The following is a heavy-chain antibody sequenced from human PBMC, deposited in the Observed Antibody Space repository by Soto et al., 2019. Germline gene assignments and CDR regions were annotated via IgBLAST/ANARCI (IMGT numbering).Heavy chain of an antibody. Sequence: QVQLVESGGGVVQPGRSLRLSCAASGFLFSSYAMHWVRQAPGKGLEWVAVISYDGSNKYYADSVKGRFTISRDNSKNTLYLQMNSLRAEDTAVYYCARDVDTAMVLSGVDDYWGKGTLVTVSS. CDR2: ISYDGSNK. D-gene: IGHD5-18*01. CDR3: ARDVDTAMVLSGVDDY. CDR1: GFLFSSYA. J-gene: IGHJ4*02. V-gene: IGHV3-30-3*01.